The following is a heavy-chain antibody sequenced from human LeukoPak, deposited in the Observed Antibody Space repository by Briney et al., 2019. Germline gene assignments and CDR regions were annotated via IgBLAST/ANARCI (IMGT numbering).Heavy chain of an antibody. CDR3: ARDRGNYLLPY. J-gene: IGHJ4*02. D-gene: IGHD1-26*01. CDR1: GYTFAGYA. V-gene: IGHV1-3*01. CDR2: ISAGNGNT. Sequence: ASVKVSCKASGYTFAGYAIFWVRQAPGQRLEWMGWISAGNGNTRYSQKFHDRLIISRDTPASTVYMELSSLRSEDTAIYYCARDRGNYLLPYWGQGTLVTVSS.